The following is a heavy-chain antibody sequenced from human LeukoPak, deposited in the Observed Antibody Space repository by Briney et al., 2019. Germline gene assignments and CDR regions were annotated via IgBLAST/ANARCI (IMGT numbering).Heavy chain of an antibody. J-gene: IGHJ4*02. V-gene: IGHV3-21*01. D-gene: IGHD5-18*01. CDR2: ISSSSSYI. CDR3: ARDGIQLWFDY. Sequence: GGSLRLSCAASGFTFSSYSMNWVRQAPGKGLEWVSSISSSSSYIYHADSVKGRFTISRDNAKNSLYLQMNSLRAEDTAVYYCARDGIQLWFDYWGQGTLVTVSS. CDR1: GFTFSSYS.